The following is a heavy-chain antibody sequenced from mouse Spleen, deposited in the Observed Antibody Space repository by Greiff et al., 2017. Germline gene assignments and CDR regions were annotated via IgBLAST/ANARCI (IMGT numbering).Heavy chain of an antibody. V-gene: IGHV1-42*01. Sequence: EVQLQQSGPELVKPGASVKISCKASGYSFTGYYMNWVKQSPEKSLEWIGEINPSTGGTTYNQKFKAKATLTVDKSSSTAYMQLKSLTSEDSAVYYCARTLRREFAYWGQGTLVTVSA. J-gene: IGHJ3*01. D-gene: IGHD1-2*01. CDR2: INPSTGGT. CDR3: ARTLRREFAY. CDR1: GYSFTGYY.